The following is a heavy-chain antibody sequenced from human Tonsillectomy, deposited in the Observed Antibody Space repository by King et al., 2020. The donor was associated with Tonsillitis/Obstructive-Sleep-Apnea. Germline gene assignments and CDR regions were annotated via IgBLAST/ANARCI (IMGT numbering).Heavy chain of an antibody. CDR3: ARGGGYYYMDV. Sequence: VQLQESGPGLVKPSETLSLTCTVSGDSISSYYWSWLRHPPGKGLEWIGYIYYSGSTNYNPSLKSRVTISIDTSKNQLSLKLSSVTAADTAVYYCARGGGYYYMDVWGKGTTVTVSS. J-gene: IGHJ6*03. CDR2: IYYSGST. V-gene: IGHV4-59*08. CDR1: GDSISSYY. D-gene: IGHD2-15*01.